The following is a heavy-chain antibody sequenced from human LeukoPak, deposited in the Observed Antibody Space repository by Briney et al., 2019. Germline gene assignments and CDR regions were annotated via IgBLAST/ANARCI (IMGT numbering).Heavy chain of an antibody. D-gene: IGHD6-19*01. CDR3: ARDAGISSGWPYYYYYGMDV. CDR1: GGSISSGDYY. Sequence: PSETLSLTCTVSGGSISSGDYYWSWIRQPPGKGLEWIGYIYYSGSTYYNPSLKSRVTISVDTSKNQFSLKLSSVTAADTAVYYCARDAGISSGWPYYYYYGMDVWGQGTTVTVSS. CDR2: IYYSGST. J-gene: IGHJ6*02. V-gene: IGHV4-30-4*01.